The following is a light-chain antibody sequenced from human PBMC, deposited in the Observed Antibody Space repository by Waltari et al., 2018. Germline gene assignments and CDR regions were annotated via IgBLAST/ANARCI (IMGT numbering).Light chain of an antibody. CDR1: SSNNGSNY. CDR2: RNN. V-gene: IGLV1-47*01. J-gene: IGLJ6*01. CDR3: AAWDDSLSGRV. Sequence: QSVLTQPPSASGPPGQRVTISCSGSSSNNGSNYVYWYQQPPGTAPKLLIYRNNQRPSGVPDRFSGSKSGTSASLAISGLRSEDEADYYCAAWDDSLSGRVFGSGTKVTVL.